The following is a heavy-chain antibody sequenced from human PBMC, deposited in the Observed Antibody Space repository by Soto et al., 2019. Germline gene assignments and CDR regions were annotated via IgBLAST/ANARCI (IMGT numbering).Heavy chain of an antibody. D-gene: IGHD3-22*01. CDR2: INPGNGNT. V-gene: IGHV1-3*01. Sequence: ASVNLSCKTAGSTFTRYGINWVRQAPGRGLEWMGWINPGNGNTKYSQQFQGRVIIDRDTSASTAYMELSSLRSEDTAVYYCARGGYFDSSHYLGYWGLATLVSVS. CDR1: GSTFTRYG. J-gene: IGHJ4*02. CDR3: ARGGYFDSSHYLGY.